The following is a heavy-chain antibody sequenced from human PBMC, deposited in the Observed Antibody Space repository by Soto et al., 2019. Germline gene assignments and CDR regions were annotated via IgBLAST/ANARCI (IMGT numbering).Heavy chain of an antibody. Sequence: EVQLLESGGGLVQPGGSLRLSCAASGFSFDRYAMTWVRQAPGKGPEWVSSISYSGGSTSYADSVRGRFTTSRDNSKDTVYLQLNSLRAEDTARYYCAKGGIWLGSIYLDVWGIGTTVTVSS. CDR1: GFSFDRYA. V-gene: IGHV3-23*01. J-gene: IGHJ6*03. D-gene: IGHD3-10*01. CDR2: ISYSGGST. CDR3: AKGGIWLGSIYLDV.